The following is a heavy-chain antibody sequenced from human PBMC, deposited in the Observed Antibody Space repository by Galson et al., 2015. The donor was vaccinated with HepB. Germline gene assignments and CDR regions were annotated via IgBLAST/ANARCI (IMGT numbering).Heavy chain of an antibody. CDR3: ARDLFPMTTVTTPGY. D-gene: IGHD4-17*01. CDR2: ISYGGSNK. V-gene: IGHV3-30-3*01. J-gene: IGHJ4*02. Sequence: SLRLSCAASEFTSSSYAMHWVRQAPGKGLEWVAVISYGGSNKYYADSVKGRFTISRDNSKNTLYLQMNSLRAEDTAVYYCARDLFPMTTVTTPGYWGQGTLVTVSS. CDR1: EFTSSSYA.